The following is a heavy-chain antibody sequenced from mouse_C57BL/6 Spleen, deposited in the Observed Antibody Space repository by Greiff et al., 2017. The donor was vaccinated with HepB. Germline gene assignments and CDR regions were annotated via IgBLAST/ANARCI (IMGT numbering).Heavy chain of an antibody. D-gene: IGHD2-12*01. Sequence: EVQLVESGGGLVKPGGSLKLSCAASGFTFSSYAMSWVRQTPEKRLEWVATISDGGSYTYYPDNVKGRFTISRDNAKNNLYLQMSHLKSEDTAMYYCARDDDEGNYFDYWGQGTTLTVSS. CDR3: ARDDDEGNYFDY. CDR1: GFTFSSYA. V-gene: IGHV5-4*01. J-gene: IGHJ2*01. CDR2: ISDGGSYT.